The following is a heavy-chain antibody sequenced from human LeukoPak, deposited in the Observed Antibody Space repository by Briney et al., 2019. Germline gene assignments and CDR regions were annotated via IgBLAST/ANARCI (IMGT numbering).Heavy chain of an antibody. CDR1: GFTFGSYW. Sequence: PGGSLRLSCAASGFTFGSYWMHWVRQAPGKGLVWVSRINSDGSSTSYADSVKGRFTISRGNAKNTLYLQMNSLRAEDTAVYYCARDLRLVGATTAYFDYWGQGTLVTVSS. CDR3: ARDLRLVGATTAYFDY. V-gene: IGHV3-74*01. J-gene: IGHJ4*02. CDR2: INSDGSST. D-gene: IGHD1-26*01.